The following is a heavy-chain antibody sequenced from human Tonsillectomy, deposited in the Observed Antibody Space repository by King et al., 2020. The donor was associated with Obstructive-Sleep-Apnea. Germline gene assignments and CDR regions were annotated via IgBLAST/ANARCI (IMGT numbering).Heavy chain of an antibody. CDR2: IYHSGGT. D-gene: IGHD4-17*01. V-gene: IGHV4-4*02. J-gene: IGHJ6*02. CDR3: ARGATVTTYYYYYGMDV. CDR1: GGSISSSNW. Sequence: VPLQESGPGLVKPSGTLSLTCAVSGGSISSSNWWSWVRQPPGKGLEWIGKIYHSGGTNYNPSLKSRVTISVDKSKTQFSLKLSSVTAADTAVYYCARGATVTTYYYYYGMDVWGQGTTVTVSS.